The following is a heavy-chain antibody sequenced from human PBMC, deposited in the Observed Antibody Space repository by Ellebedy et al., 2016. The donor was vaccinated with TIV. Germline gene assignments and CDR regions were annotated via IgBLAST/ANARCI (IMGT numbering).Heavy chain of an antibody. CDR1: GYTFTSYA. D-gene: IGHD3-9*01. J-gene: IGHJ4*02. Sequence: AASVKVSCKASGYTFTSYAMHWVRQAPGQRLEWMGWINAGNGNTKYSQKFQGRVTITRDTSASTAYMELSSLRSEDTAVYYCARDPILTGYYSYFDYWGQGTLVTVSS. CDR3: ARDPILTGYYSYFDY. CDR2: INAGNGNT. V-gene: IGHV1-3*01.